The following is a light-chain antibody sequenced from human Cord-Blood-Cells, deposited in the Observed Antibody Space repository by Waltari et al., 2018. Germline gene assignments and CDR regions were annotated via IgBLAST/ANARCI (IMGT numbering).Light chain of an antibody. CDR3: QAWDSSTHVV. V-gene: IGLV3-1*01. CDR2: QDS. Sequence: SYELTQPPSVSVSPGQTASITCSGDKWGDKYACCYQQKPGQSPVLVIYQDSKRPSGIPERFSGSNTGNTATLTISGTQAMDEADYYCQAWDSSTHVVFGGGTKLTVL. J-gene: IGLJ2*01. CDR1: KWGDKY.